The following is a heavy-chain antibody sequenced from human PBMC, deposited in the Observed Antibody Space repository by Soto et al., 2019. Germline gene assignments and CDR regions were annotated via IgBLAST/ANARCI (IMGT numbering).Heavy chain of an antibody. J-gene: IGHJ4*02. CDR2: ISGSGGST. CDR3: AKGLCSSTSCYVGI. Sequence: EVQLLESGGGLVQPGGSLRLSCAASGFTFGSYAMSWVRQAPGKGLEWVSVISGSGGSTYYADSVRGRFTISRDNSKNTVYLQMNSLRAEDTAVYYCAKGLCSSTSCYVGIWGQGTLVTVSS. D-gene: IGHD2-2*01. CDR1: GFTFGSYA. V-gene: IGHV3-23*01.